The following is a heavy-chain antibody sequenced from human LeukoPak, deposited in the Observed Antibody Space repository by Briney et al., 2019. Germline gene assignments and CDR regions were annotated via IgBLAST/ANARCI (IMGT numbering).Heavy chain of an antibody. Sequence: AGSLKVSCTVSGYTFTSYGISWVRQAPGQGLEWMGGISAYNGETNYAQTLQGRVTMATDTSTRTAYMELRSLRSDDTAVYYCARDKAISSGWSYYYYYYGMDVWGQGNTVTVSS. CDR1: GYTFTSYG. D-gene: IGHD6-19*01. CDR2: ISAYNGET. CDR3: ARDKAISSGWSYYYYYYGMDV. J-gene: IGHJ6*02. V-gene: IGHV1-18*01.